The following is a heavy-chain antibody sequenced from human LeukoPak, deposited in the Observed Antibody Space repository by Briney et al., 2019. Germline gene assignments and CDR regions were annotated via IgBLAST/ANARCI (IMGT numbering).Heavy chain of an antibody. CDR1: GGSISSGGYF. J-gene: IGHJ4*02. V-gene: IGHV4-31*03. CDR3: ARSGSYGGNSGGVFVY. CDR2: IYYSGST. D-gene: IGHD4-23*01. Sequence: SQTLSLTCTASGGSISSGGYFWSWIRQHPGKGLEWIGYIYYSGSTYYNPSLKSRVTISVDTSKNQFSLKLSSVTAADTAVYYCARSGSYGGNSGGVFVYWGQGTLVTVSS.